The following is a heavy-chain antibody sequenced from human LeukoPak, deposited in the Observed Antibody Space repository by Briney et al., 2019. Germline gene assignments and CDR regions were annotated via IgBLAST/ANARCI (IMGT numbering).Heavy chain of an antibody. Sequence: GGSLRLSCAASGFTFDDYAMHWVRQAPGKGLEWVSLISGDGDSTYYADSVKGRFTISRDTSKNSLYLQMDSLRTEDTALYYCAKGQGYYFDYWGQRTLVTVSS. CDR2: ISGDGDST. CDR1: GFTFDDYA. V-gene: IGHV3-43*02. J-gene: IGHJ4*02. CDR3: AKGQGYYFDY.